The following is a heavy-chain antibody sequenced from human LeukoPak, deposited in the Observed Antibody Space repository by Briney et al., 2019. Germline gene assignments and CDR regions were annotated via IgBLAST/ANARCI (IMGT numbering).Heavy chain of an antibody. J-gene: IGHJ4*02. CDR1: GGSFSGYY. V-gene: IGHV4-34*01. D-gene: IGHD3-22*01. CDR2: INHSGST. CDR3: ARGLRLSYYDSSGYYQI. Sequence: SETLSLTSAVYGGSFSGYYWCWIRQPPGKGLEWIGEINHSGSTNYNPSLKSRVTISVDASKNQFSLKLSSVTAADTAVYYCARGLRLSYYDSSGYYQIWGQGTLVTVSS.